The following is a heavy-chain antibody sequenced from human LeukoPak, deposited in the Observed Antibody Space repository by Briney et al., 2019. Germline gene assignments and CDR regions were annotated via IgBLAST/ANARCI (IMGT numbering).Heavy chain of an antibody. Sequence: GGSLRLSCAASGFTFSSYWMTWVRQAPGKGLEWVANIKRDGSERHYVDSVKGRFTISRDNSKNTLYLQMNSLRAEDTAVYYCARRYCSGGSCYSFRGDWFDPWGQGTLVTVSS. CDR1: GFTFSSYW. J-gene: IGHJ5*02. CDR2: IKRDGSER. V-gene: IGHV3-7*01. CDR3: ARRYCSGGSCYSFRGDWFDP. D-gene: IGHD2-15*01.